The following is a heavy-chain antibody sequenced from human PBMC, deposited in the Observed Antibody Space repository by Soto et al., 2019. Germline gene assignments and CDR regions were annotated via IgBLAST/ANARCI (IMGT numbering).Heavy chain of an antibody. Sequence: EVQLVESGGGLVQPGRSLRLSCAASGITIDDFAMHWVRQAPGKGLEWVSGINWDGDFLDYADSVKGRLTISRDQAKTSLYLHMSSLGREETAMYFCALGSRWSVYSVNYWGHGTVVTVSS. CDR2: INWDGDFL. CDR1: GITIDDFA. J-gene: IGHJ4*01. D-gene: IGHD6-13*01. V-gene: IGHV3-9*01. CDR3: ALGSRWSVYSVNY.